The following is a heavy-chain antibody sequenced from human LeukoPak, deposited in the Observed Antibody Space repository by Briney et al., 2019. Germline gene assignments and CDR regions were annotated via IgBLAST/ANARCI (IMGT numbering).Heavy chain of an antibody. CDR1: GGSISSYY. V-gene: IGHV4-59*01. CDR3: ARGDGSGSYYTPSYYYYMDV. D-gene: IGHD3-10*01. J-gene: IGHJ6*03. Sequence: PSETLSLTCTVSGGSISSYYWSWIRQPPGKGLEWIGYIYYSGSTNYNPSLKSRVTISVDTSKNQFSLKLSSVTAADTAVYYCARGDGSGSYYTPSYYYYMDVWGKGTTVTISS. CDR2: IYYSGST.